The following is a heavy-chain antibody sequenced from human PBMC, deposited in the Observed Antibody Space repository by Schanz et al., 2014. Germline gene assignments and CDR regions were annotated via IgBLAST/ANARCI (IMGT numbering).Heavy chain of an antibody. J-gene: IGHJ5*02. CDR3: AKDMNREATAPES. V-gene: IGHV3-23*04. CDR2: ISAGGTNT. CDR1: KFTFSGYA. D-gene: IGHD5-12*01. Sequence: VQLVESGGGVVQPGGSLTLSCAASKFTFSGYAMTWVRQAPGKGLEWVSSISAGGTNTYYADSVKGRFTVSRDNSKNTVYLHMNSLRDEDTAVYYCAKDMNREATAPESWGQGTLVVVSS.